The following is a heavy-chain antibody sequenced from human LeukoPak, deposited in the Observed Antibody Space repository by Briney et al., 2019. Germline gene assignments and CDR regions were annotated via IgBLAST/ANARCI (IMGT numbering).Heavy chain of an antibody. CDR3: AKDQYFDFWSAYCLDY. Sequence: PGGSLRLSCAASGFTFSSYAMSWVRQAPGKGPEWVSGISGNGGITSYADSVKGRFTISRDNSKYMLYLQMNSLRVEDTAIYYCAKDQYFDFWSAYCLDYWGQGTLVTVSS. J-gene: IGHJ4*02. CDR2: ISGNGGIT. CDR1: GFTFSSYA. V-gene: IGHV3-23*01. D-gene: IGHD3-3*01.